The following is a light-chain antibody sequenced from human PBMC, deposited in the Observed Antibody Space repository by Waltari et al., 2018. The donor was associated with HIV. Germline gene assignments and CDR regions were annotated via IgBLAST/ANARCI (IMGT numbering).Light chain of an antibody. Sequence: QSVLTQPPSVSGAPGQRVTISCTGNTSNIGAGYDVHWYQHLPGTAPKLRIYGDAKRPSGVPDRFSGSTSGTSASLAITGLRAEDECDYYCQSYDRSLSGVIFGGGTKLTVL. CDR3: QSYDRSLSGVI. J-gene: IGLJ2*01. CDR1: TSNIGAGYD. V-gene: IGLV1-40*01. CDR2: GDA.